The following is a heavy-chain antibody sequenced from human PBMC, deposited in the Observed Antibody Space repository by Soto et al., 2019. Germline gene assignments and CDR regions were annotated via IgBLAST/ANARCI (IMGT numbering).Heavy chain of an antibody. J-gene: IGHJ6*02. V-gene: IGHV5-51*01. CDR1: GYSFNTYW. D-gene: IGHD4-17*01. Sequence: GESLKISCKGSGYSFNTYWIAWVRQMPGKGLEWMGIIYPGDSHTRYNPSFQGQVTISVDKSISTAHLQWSSLQASDTATYYCARLKVNTPNPYYYYGMDGWGQGTTVTVAS. CDR2: IYPGDSHT. CDR3: ARLKVNTPNPYYYYGMDG.